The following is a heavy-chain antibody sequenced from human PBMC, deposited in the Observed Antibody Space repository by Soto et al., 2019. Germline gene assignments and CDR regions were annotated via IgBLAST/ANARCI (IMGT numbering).Heavy chain of an antibody. Sequence: QVQLVQSGAEVQKPGSSVKVSCKASGGTFSSYAMRWVRQRPGQGLEWMGGIMPIIGTANYAQKFQGRVTITADESTSTAYMELSSLRSEDTAVYYCARGGYSSSYRLDYWGQGTLVTVSS. CDR3: ARGGYSSSYRLDY. CDR1: GGTFSSYA. CDR2: IMPIIGTA. D-gene: IGHD6-6*01. J-gene: IGHJ4*02. V-gene: IGHV1-69*01.